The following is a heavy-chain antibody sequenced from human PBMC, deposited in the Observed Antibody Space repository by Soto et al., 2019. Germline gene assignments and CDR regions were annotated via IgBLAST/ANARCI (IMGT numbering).Heavy chain of an antibody. CDR1: GYTFSNDG. J-gene: IGHJ1*01. Sequence: QVQLVQSGAEVRKPGASVKVSCKASGYTFSNDGISWVRQAPGQGPEWMGWISAYNRNTHYAQNFQGRVTMTTDTSTSTAYMELRSLRSDDTAVYYCARDRSAVAANRQEYFQYWGQGTLVTVSS. D-gene: IGHD6-19*01. CDR3: ARDRSAVAANRQEYFQY. CDR2: ISAYNRNT. V-gene: IGHV1-18*01.